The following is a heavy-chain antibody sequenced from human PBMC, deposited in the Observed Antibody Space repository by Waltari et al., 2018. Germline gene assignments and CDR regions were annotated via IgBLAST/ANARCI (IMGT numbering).Heavy chain of an antibody. V-gene: IGHV4-61*02. Sequence: QVQLQESGPGLVKPSQTLSLTCTVSGGSISSGSYYWSWIRQPAGKGLEWIGRIYTSGSTNYNPSLKSRVTISVDTSKNQFSLKLSSVTAADTAVYYCARVGSGAVATEGSFDYWGQGTLVTVSS. D-gene: IGHD5-12*01. J-gene: IGHJ4*02. CDR2: IYTSGST. CDR1: GGSISSGSYY. CDR3: ARVGSGAVATEGSFDY.